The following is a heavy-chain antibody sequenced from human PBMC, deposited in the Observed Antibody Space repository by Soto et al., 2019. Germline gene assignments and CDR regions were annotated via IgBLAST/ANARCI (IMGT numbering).Heavy chain of an antibody. V-gene: IGHV3-23*01. D-gene: IGHD1-26*01. Sequence: GGSLRLSCEVSGFSFKTYWTSWVRQAPGKGLEWVSGISASGGRTYYADSVKGRFTVSRDNSKNTMCLQMNSLRVEDTAVYKCAKDWDLLRAFDLWGQGTMVTVSS. CDR1: GFSFKTYW. CDR2: ISASGGRT. J-gene: IGHJ3*01. CDR3: AKDWDLLRAFDL.